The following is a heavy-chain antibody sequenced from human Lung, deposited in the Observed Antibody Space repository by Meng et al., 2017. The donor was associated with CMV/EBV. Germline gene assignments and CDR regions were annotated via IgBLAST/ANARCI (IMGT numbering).Heavy chain of an antibody. D-gene: IGHD1-26*01. CDR1: GYTFTNYC. V-gene: IGHV1-18*01. Sequence: QAQRGESGGEVKKPGATVTGTCNASGYTFTNYCITWVRQAPGQGLEWMGWINAYNGDTNYAQTLQGRVTMTTDTSTSTAYMELRSLRSDDTAVYYCARVEVGITSGDYWGQGTLVTVSS. CDR3: ARVEVGITSGDY. CDR2: INAYNGDT. J-gene: IGHJ4*02.